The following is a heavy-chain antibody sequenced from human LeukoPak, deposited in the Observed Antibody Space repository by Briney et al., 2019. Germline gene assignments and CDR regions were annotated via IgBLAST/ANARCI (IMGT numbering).Heavy chain of an antibody. CDR3: ARGFCSDEICQVFTH. V-gene: IGHV4-59*02. CDR1: GGAVNSYY. Sequence: ASETLSLTCNVSGGAVNSYYWSWIRQTPGEGLKCIGYISHNGNIDYAPSLKSRVTMSIDTTKNQFSLKLTSVTAADTALYFCARGFCSDEICQVFTHWGQGILVTVSS. D-gene: IGHD3-3*01. CDR2: ISHNGNI. J-gene: IGHJ4*02.